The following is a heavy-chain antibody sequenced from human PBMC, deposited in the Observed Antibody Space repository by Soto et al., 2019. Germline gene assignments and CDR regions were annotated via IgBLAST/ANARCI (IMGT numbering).Heavy chain of an antibody. CDR1: GGSISRSPYY. D-gene: IGHD6-13*01. CDR3: ARHPSLLSSSWYYFDY. Sequence: SETLSLTCTVSGGSISRSPYYWSWIRQPPGKGLEWIGYIYYSGSTNYNPSLKSRVTISVDTSKNQFSLKLSSVTAADTAVYYCARHPSLLSSSWYYFDYWGQGTLVTVSS. V-gene: IGHV4-61*05. J-gene: IGHJ4*02. CDR2: IYYSGST.